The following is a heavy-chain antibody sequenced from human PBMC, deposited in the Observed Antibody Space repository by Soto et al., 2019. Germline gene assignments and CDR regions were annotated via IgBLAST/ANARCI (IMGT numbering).Heavy chain of an antibody. CDR3: AKDQDYWYFDL. J-gene: IGHJ2*01. CDR1: GFTFSRYA. V-gene: IGHV3-23*01. Sequence: EVQLLESGGGLVQPGGSLSLSCAASGFTFSRYAMSWVRQAPGKGLEWVSAISGSGGSTFYADSVEGRFTICRDNSKNTLDLQMNSLRAEDTAIYYCAKDQDYWYFDLWCRGTLVTVSS. CDR2: ISGSGGST.